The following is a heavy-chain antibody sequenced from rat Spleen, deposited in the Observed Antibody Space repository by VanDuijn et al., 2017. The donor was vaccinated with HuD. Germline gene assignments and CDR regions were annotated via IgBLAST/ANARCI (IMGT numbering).Heavy chain of an antibody. D-gene: IGHD1-12*03. V-gene: IGHV5-29*01. CDR2: ISYDGSST. CDR3: TTGWLFSY. J-gene: IGHJ3*01. CDR1: GFTYSNYV. Sequence: EVQLVESGGGLVQPGRSLKLSCAASGFTYSNYVMAWVSQAPTKGLEWVATISYDGSSTYYRDSVKGRFTISRDNGKSTLYLQMDSLRSEDTATYYCTTGWLFSYWGQGTLVTVSS.